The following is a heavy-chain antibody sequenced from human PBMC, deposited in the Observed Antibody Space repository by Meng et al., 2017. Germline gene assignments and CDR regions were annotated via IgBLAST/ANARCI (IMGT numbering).Heavy chain of an antibody. V-gene: IGHV1-2*06. CDR3: ASSRLKWELLNY. J-gene: IGHJ4*02. CDR1: GYTFTGYY. D-gene: IGHD1-26*01. Sequence: QLGQSGAEGKKPGASVKVSCKASGYTFTGYYMHWGRQAPGQGLEWMGRINPNSGGTNYAQKFQGRVTMTRDTSISTAYMELSRLRSDDTAVYYCASSRLKWELLNYWGQGTLVTVSS. CDR2: INPNSGGT.